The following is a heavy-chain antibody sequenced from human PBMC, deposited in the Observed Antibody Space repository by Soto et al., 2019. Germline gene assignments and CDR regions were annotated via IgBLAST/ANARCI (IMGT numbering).Heavy chain of an antibody. Sequence: SETLSLTCAVYGGSFNGYYWSWIRQPPGKGLEWIGEINHSGSTNYNPSLKSRVTISVDRSKNQFSLKLSSVTAADTAVYYCAWLLVSAAMILVGRRKNWFDPWGQGTLVTASS. D-gene: IGHD2-2*01. CDR1: GGSFNGYY. V-gene: IGHV4-34*01. CDR2: INHSGST. CDR3: AWLLVSAAMILVGRRKNWFDP. J-gene: IGHJ5*02.